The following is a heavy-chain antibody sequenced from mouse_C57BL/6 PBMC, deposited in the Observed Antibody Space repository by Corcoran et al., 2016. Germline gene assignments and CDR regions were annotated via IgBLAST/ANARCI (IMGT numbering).Heavy chain of an antibody. D-gene: IGHD2-2*01. CDR3: ARGGLRRGFAY. CDR1: GYTFTDYY. CDR2: IYPGSGNT. J-gene: IGHJ3*01. Sequence: QIQLQQSGPELVKPGASVKISCKASGYTFTDYYINWVKQRPGQGLEWIGWIYPGSGNTKYNEKFKGKATLTVDKSSSTAYMELRSLTSEDSAVYYCARGGLRRGFAYWGQGTLVTVSA. V-gene: IGHV1-84*01.